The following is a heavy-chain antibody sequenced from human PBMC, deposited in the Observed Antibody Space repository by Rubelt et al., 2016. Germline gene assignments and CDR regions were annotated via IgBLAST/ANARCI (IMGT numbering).Heavy chain of an antibody. Sequence: EVQLVESGGGLVQPGGSLGLSCAASGFPFSDYWMTWVRQAPGKGLEWVAIINQDESKKLYVDSVKGRFTISRDNAKNSLSLQMNSLRAEDTAVYYCARVPRLDSQYSWADYWGQGTLVTVSS. CDR3: ARVPRLDSQYSWADY. J-gene: IGHJ4*02. CDR1: GFPFSDYW. V-gene: IGHV3-7*01. CDR2: INQDESKK. D-gene: IGHD2/OR15-2a*01.